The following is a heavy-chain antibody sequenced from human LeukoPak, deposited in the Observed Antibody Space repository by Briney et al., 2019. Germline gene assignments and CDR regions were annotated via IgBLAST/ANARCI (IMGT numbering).Heavy chain of an antibody. Sequence: KPSETLSLTCAVSGYSISSGYYWGWIRQPPGKGLEWIGSIYHSGSTYYNPSLKSRVTMSVDTSKNQFSLKLSSVTAADTAVYYCARDYAGADDAFDIWGQGTMVTVSS. V-gene: IGHV4-38-2*02. D-gene: IGHD3-16*01. CDR1: GYSISSGYY. CDR2: IYHSGST. CDR3: ARDYAGADDAFDI. J-gene: IGHJ3*02.